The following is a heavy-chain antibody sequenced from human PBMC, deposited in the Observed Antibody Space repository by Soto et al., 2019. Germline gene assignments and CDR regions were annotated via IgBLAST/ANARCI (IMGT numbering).Heavy chain of an antibody. Sequence: PSATLSLTCTFSGGSISSGDYYRRWIRQPPGKGLEWLGYTYYSGSTYYNPSLKSRVTISVATSKNQFSLKLSSVTAADTAVYDCAWIHSSSSALESWGQGTLITVSS. CDR3: AWIHSSSSALES. V-gene: IGHV4-30-4*01. CDR2: TYYSGST. J-gene: IGHJ4*02. D-gene: IGHD6-6*01. CDR1: GGSISSGDYY.